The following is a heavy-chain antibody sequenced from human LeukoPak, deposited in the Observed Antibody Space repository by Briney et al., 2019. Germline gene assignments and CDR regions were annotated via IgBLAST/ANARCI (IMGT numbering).Heavy chain of an antibody. D-gene: IGHD3-3*01. J-gene: IGHJ3*02. Sequence: GASVKVSCKASGYTFTGYYMHWVRQAPGQGLEWMGWINPNSGGTNYAQKFQGRVTMTRDTSISTAYMELSRLRSDDTAVYYCARDWGLIRFLEWPDAPDAFDIWGQGTMVTVSS. CDR2: INPNSGGT. CDR1: GYTFTGYY. CDR3: ARDWGLIRFLEWPDAPDAFDI. V-gene: IGHV1-2*02.